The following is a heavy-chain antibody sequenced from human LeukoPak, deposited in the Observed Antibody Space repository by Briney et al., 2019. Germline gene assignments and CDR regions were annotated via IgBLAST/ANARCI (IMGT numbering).Heavy chain of an antibody. Sequence: PGGSLRLSCAASGFTFSNAWMNWVRQAPGKGLEWVSYISSSGTTISYAQSVKGRFTITRDNAQNSLTLHMNTLRADDTAVYYCAKDGGTHFDHWGQGTLVTVSS. CDR1: GFTFSNAW. CDR2: ISSSGTTI. J-gene: IGHJ4*02. V-gene: IGHV3-48*01. D-gene: IGHD1-26*01. CDR3: AKDGGTHFDH.